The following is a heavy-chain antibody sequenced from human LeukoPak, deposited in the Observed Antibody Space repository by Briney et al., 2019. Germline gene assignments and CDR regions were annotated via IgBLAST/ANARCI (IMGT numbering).Heavy chain of an antibody. CDR1: GGTFRTHA. CDR3: ARDGCSTTFCNTNWFDP. CDR2: IIPMIGKP. J-gene: IGHJ5*02. V-gene: IGHV1-69*05. D-gene: IGHD2/OR15-2a*01. Sequence: AASVKVSCKVLGGTFRTHAISWVRQAPGQGFEWVRGIIPMIGKPHYAQQLQGRITITTDESTSTVHMELSSLRSEDTAVYFCARDGCSTTFCNTNWFDPWGQGTLVTVSS.